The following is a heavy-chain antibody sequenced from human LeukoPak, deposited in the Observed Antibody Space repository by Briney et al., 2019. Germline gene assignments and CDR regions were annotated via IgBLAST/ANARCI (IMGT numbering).Heavy chain of an antibody. J-gene: IGHJ4*02. CDR2: INPNSGGT. D-gene: IGHD3-10*01. Sequence: ASVKVSCKASGYTFTGYYMHWVRQAPGHGLEWMGWINPNSGGTNYAQKFHGRVTMTRDTSISTAYMELSRLRSDDTAVYYCARDSGSGHGDYWGQGTLVTVSS. CDR1: GYTFTGYY. V-gene: IGHV1-2*02. CDR3: ARDSGSGHGDY.